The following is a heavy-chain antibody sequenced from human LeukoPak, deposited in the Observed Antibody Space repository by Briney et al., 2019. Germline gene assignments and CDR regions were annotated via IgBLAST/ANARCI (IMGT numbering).Heavy chain of an antibody. CDR1: GFIFSSYG. Sequence: GGSLRLSCAASGFIFSSYGLHWVRQAPGKGLEWVANIKQDGSEKYYVDSVKGRFTISRDNAKNSLYLQMNSLRAEDTAVYYCAIYCTNGVCRTDVWGKGTTVTVSS. CDR2: IKQDGSEK. V-gene: IGHV3-7*01. CDR3: AIYCTNGVCRTDV. D-gene: IGHD2-8*01. J-gene: IGHJ6*04.